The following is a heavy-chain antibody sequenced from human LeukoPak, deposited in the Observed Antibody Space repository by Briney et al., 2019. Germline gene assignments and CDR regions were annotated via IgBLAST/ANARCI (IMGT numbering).Heavy chain of an antibody. J-gene: IGHJ3*02. CDR3: ARVAPYSGSYLDAFDI. CDR2: ISGSGGST. V-gene: IGHV3-23*01. CDR1: GFTFSTYA. Sequence: GGSLRLSCAASGFTFSTYAMSWVRQAPGKGLEWVSAISGSGGSTYYADSVKGRFTISRDNAKNSLYLQMNSLRAEDTAVYYCARVAPYSGSYLDAFDIWGQGTMVTVSS. D-gene: IGHD1-26*01.